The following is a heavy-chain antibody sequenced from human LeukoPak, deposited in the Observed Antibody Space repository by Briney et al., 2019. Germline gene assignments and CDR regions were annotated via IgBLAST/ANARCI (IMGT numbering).Heavy chain of an antibody. CDR3: AKVERYYYDSSGSNFDY. Sequence: GGSLRLSCAASGFTFSTYGMHWVRQAPGKGLEWVAFIRYDGSNKYYADSVKGRFTISRDNSKNTLYLQMNSLRAEDTAAYYCAKVERYYYDSSGSNFDYWGQGTLVTVSS. CDR1: GFTFSTYG. V-gene: IGHV3-30*02. D-gene: IGHD3-22*01. J-gene: IGHJ4*02. CDR2: IRYDGSNK.